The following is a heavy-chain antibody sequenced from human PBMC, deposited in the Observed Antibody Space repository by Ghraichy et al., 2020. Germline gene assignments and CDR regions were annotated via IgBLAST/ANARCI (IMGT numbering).Heavy chain of an antibody. D-gene: IGHD2-21*01. J-gene: IGHJ4*02. Sequence: SETLSLTCTVSGGSISSSSYYWGWIRQPPGKGLEWIGSIYSSGSTYYNPSLKSRVTISVDTSKNQFSLKLSSVTAADTAVYYCARRIVVVSSYYFDYWGQGTLVTVSS. CDR2: IYSSGST. CDR3: ARRIVVVSSYYFDY. CDR1: GGSISSSSYY. V-gene: IGHV4-39*01.